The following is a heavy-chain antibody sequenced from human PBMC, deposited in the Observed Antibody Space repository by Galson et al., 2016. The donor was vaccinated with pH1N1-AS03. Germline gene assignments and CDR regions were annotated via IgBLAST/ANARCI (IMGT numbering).Heavy chain of an antibody. V-gene: IGHV4-59*01. CDR1: GASIKSFF. Sequence: SETLSLTCGVSGASIKSFFWSWIRQPPGQGLEWIGYIGYNGRTNYNPSLKNRLTMSIDTSKNQFSLQLTSVTAADTAVYYCARGVDTSRSTNPFDIWGQGTLVTVSS. D-gene: IGHD5-18*01. CDR2: IGYNGRT. J-gene: IGHJ4*02. CDR3: ARGVDTSRSTNPFDI.